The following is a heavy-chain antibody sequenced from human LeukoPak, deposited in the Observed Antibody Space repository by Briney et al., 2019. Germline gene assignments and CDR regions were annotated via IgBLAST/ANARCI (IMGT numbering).Heavy chain of an antibody. Sequence: PSETLSLTCTVSGGSISSHYWSWIRQPPGKGLEWIGYIYYSGSTNYNPSLKSRVTISVDTSKNQFSLKLSSVTAADTAVYYCARIVVVPAAIPGYRFDPWGQGTLVTVSS. D-gene: IGHD2-2*02. CDR1: GGSISSHY. J-gene: IGHJ5*02. V-gene: IGHV4-59*11. CDR3: ARIVVVPAAIPGYRFDP. CDR2: IYYSGST.